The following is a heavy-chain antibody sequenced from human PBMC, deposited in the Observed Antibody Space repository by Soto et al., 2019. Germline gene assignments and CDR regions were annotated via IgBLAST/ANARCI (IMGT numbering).Heavy chain of an antibody. J-gene: IGHJ4*02. CDR3: ARDYYDSSGYLAALDY. D-gene: IGHD3-22*01. CDR2: ISSSSYI. V-gene: IGHV3-21*01. Sequence: RIRKKKRKGLEWVSSISSSSYIYYADSVKGRFTISRDNAKNSLYLQMNSLRAEDTAVYYCARDYYDSSGYLAALDYWGQGTLVTVS.